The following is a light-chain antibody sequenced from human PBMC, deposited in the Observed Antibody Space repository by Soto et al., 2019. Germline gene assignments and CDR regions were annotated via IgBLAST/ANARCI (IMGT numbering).Light chain of an antibody. CDR1: SSDVGGYNY. V-gene: IGLV2-8*01. Sequence: QSVLTQPPSASGSPGQSVTISCTGTSSDVGGYNYVSWYQQHPGKAPKLMIYEVSKRPSGVPDRFSGSKSGNTASLTVSGLQSEDEAAYYCQSYDSDLSAWVFGGGTKVTVL. CDR3: QSYDSDLSAWV. CDR2: EVS. J-gene: IGLJ3*02.